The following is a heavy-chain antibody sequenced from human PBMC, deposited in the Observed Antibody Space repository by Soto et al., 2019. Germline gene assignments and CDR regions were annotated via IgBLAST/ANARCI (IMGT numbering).Heavy chain of an antibody. V-gene: IGHV4-59*08. CDR2: IYYSGST. CDR3: AGTTVKLLYYYYYYMDV. Sequence: SETLSLTCTVSGGSISSYYWSWIRQPPGKGLEWIGYIYYSGSTNYNPSLKSRVTISVDTSKNQFSLKLGSVTAADTAVYYCAGTTVKLLYYYYYYMDVWGKGTTVTVSS. J-gene: IGHJ6*03. CDR1: GGSISSYY. D-gene: IGHD4-17*01.